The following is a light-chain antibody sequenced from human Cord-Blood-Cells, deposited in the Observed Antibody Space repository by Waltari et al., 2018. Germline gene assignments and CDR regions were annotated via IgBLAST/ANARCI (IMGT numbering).Light chain of an antibody. CDR1: QVISNY. CDR2: AAS. J-gene: IGKJ4*01. CDR3: QKYNRAS. Sequence: DIQMTQSPSSLSASVGDRVTITCRASQVISNYLAWYQQKPGKVPKLLLYAASALQSGVPSRFSGSGSGTDFTLTISSLQPEDVATYYCQKYNRASFGGGTKVEIK. V-gene: IGKV1-27*01.